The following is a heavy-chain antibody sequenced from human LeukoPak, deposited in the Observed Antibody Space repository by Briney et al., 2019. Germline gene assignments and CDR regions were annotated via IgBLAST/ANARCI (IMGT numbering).Heavy chain of an antibody. Sequence: GGSLRLSCAASGFTFNTFWMSWVRQAPGKGLEWVANIKQDGSEKYYVDSVKGRFTISRDNAKNSLYLQMNSLRAEDTALYYCAKGGTPKYSSGWFDYWGQGTLVTVSS. D-gene: IGHD6-19*01. J-gene: IGHJ4*02. CDR1: GFTFNTFW. V-gene: IGHV3-7*03. CDR3: AKGGTPKYSSGWFDY. CDR2: IKQDGSEK.